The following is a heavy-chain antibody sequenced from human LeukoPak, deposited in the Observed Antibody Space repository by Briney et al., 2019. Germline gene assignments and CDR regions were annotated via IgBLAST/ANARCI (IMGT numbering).Heavy chain of an antibody. J-gene: IGHJ5*02. CDR2: TYYKSKWYN. CDR1: GDSVSSNSAT. Sequence: SQTLSLTCDISGDSVSSNSATWNWIRQSPSRGLEWLGRTYYKSKWYNDYAVSVRSRITINPDTSKNQFSLKLSSVTAADTAVYYCAREVYSSSSGWFDPWGQGTLVTVSS. V-gene: IGHV6-1*01. D-gene: IGHD6-6*01. CDR3: AREVYSSSSGWFDP.